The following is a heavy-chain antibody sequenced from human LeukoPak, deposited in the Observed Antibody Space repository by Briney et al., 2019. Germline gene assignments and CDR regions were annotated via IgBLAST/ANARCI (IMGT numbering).Heavy chain of an antibody. V-gene: IGHV1-69*13. CDR1: GGTFSSYA. D-gene: IGHD6-19*01. CDR2: IIPIFGTA. CDR3: ARGIAMAGTGYFDY. Sequence: ASVKVSCKASGGTFSSYAISWVRQAPGQGLEWMGGIIPIFGTANYAQKFQGRVTITADESTSTAYMELSSLRSEDTAVYYCARGIAMAGTGYFDYWGQGTLVTVSS. J-gene: IGHJ4*02.